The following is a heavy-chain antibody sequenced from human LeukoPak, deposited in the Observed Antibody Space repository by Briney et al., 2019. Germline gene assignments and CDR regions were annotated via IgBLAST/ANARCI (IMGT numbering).Heavy chain of an antibody. J-gene: IGHJ5*02. CDR1: GDSVSSNGAA. Sequence: SQTLSLTCAISGDSVSSNGAAWNWIRQSPSRGLEWLGRTYYRSKWYNDYAVSVESRITINPDTSKNQFSLQLNSVTPEDTAVYYCARAGREYQLPTIAYSWFDPWGQGTLVTVSS. D-gene: IGHD2-2*01. CDR3: ARAGREYQLPTIAYSWFDP. V-gene: IGHV6-1*01. CDR2: TYYRSKWYN.